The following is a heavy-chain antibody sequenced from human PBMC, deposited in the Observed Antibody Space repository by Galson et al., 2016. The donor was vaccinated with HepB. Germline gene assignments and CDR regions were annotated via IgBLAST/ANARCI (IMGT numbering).Heavy chain of an antibody. CDR2: IYWDDDK. J-gene: IGHJ4*02. CDR3: ARSLGTAIFGY. CDR1: GFSLTNGGVG. D-gene: IGHD1-7*01. Sequence: PALVKPTQTLTLNCTFSGFSLTNGGVGVGWIRQPPGKALEWLALIYWDDDKRYSPSLKNRLTITKDTSKNQVVLVMANMDPVDTGTYYCARSLGTAIFGYWGQGSLVLVSS. V-gene: IGHV2-5*02.